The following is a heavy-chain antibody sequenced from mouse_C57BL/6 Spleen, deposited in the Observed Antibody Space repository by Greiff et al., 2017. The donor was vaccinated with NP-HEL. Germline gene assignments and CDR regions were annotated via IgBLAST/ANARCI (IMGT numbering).Heavy chain of an antibody. CDR1: GYTFTSYW. Sequence: VQLQQPGAELVMPGASVKLSCKASGYTFTSYWMHWVKQRPGQGLEWIGEIDPSDSYTNYNQKFKGKSTLTVDKSSSTAYMQLSSLTSEDSAVYYCARNSRMDYWGQGTSVTVSS. CDR2: IDPSDSYT. CDR3: ARNSRMDY. V-gene: IGHV1-69*01. J-gene: IGHJ4*01.